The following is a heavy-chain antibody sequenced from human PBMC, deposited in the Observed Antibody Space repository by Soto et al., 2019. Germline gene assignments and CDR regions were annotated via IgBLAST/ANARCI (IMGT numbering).Heavy chain of an antibody. Sequence: PGGSLRLSCAASGFTFSSYSMNWVRQAPGKGLEWVSSISSSSSYIYYADSVKGRFTISRDNAKNSLYLQMNSLRAEDTAVYYCARPRYYDFWSGFWTREYYYGMDVWGQGTTVTVS. CDR2: ISSSSSYI. CDR1: GFTFSSYS. V-gene: IGHV3-21*01. J-gene: IGHJ6*02. CDR3: ARPRYYDFWSGFWTREYYYGMDV. D-gene: IGHD3-3*01.